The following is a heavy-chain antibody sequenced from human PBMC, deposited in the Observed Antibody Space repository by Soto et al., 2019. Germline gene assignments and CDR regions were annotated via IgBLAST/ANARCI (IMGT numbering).Heavy chain of an antibody. J-gene: IGHJ4*02. CDR3: ARGARRGLYFFDY. Sequence: QAQLVQSGAEVKKPGASVKVSCKASGYIFTNYYLHWVRQAPGQGLEWMGVINPSGGGTSYAQKFQGRVTMTRDTSTSTVYMELSSLRSGDTAVYYCARGARRGLYFFDYWGQGSLVTVSS. D-gene: IGHD2-21*02. CDR2: INPSGGGT. V-gene: IGHV1-46*01. CDR1: GYIFTNYY.